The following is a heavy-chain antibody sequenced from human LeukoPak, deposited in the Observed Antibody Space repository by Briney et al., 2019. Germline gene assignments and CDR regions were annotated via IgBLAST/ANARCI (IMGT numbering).Heavy chain of an antibody. Sequence: GSSVKVSCKASGGTFSSYAISWVRQAPGQGLEWMGGIIPIFGTANYAQKFQGRVTITADESTSTAYMELSSLRSEDTAVYYCARAVGIVATIEDYYYYYMDVWGKGTTVTISS. CDR3: ARAVGIVATIEDYYYYYMDV. J-gene: IGHJ6*03. V-gene: IGHV1-69*01. CDR1: GGTFSSYA. D-gene: IGHD5-12*01. CDR2: IIPIFGTA.